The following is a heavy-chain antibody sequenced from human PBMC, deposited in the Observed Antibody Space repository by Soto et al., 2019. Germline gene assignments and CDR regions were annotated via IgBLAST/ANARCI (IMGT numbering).Heavy chain of an antibody. J-gene: IGHJ4*02. CDR1: GFTFSSYA. CDR2: ISGSGGST. CDR3: LPHIVVVTAIPRFDY. Sequence: GGSLRLSCAASGFTFSSYAMSWVRQAPGKGLEWVSAISGSGGSTYYADSVKGRFTISRDNSKNTLYLQMNSLRAEDTALYYCLPHIVVVTAIPRFDYWGQGTLVTVSS. V-gene: IGHV3-23*01. D-gene: IGHD2-21*02.